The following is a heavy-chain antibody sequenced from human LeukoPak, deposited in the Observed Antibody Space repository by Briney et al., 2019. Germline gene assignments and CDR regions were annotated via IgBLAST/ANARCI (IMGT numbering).Heavy chain of an antibody. J-gene: IGHJ3*02. Sequence: GRSLRLSCAASGFTFSSYAMHWVRQAPGKGLEWVAVISYDGSNKYYADSVKGRFTISRDNSKNTLYLQMNSLRAEDTAVYNCARDRYSYGGDDTVNIWGQGTMVTVSS. V-gene: IGHV3-30-3*01. CDR2: ISYDGSNK. CDR1: GFTFSSYA. CDR3: ARDRYSYGGDDTVNI. D-gene: IGHD5-18*01.